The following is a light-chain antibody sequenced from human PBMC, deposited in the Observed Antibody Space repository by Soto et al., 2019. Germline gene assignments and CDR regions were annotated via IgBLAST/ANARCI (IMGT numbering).Light chain of an antibody. V-gene: IGKV3-20*01. CDR2: GAS. CDR3: QQYGSSPPYT. CDR1: QSVSSSY. J-gene: IGKJ2*01. Sequence: EIVLTQSPGTLSLSPGERATLSCRASQSVSSSYLAWYQQKPGQAPRLLIYGASSRATGIPDRFSGSGSGTDFTLTISRLXXXDFAVYYCQQYGSSPPYTFGQGTK.